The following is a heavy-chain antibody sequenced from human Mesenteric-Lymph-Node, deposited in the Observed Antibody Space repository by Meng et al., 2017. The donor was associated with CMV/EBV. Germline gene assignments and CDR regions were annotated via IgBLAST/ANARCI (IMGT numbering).Heavy chain of an antibody. V-gene: IGHV1-69*02. CDR3: ARAGAAKPLTTSYGMDV. CDR1: GGTFSSYT. Sequence: SVKVSCKASGGTFSSYTISWVRQAPGQGLEWMGRIIPILGIANYAQKFQGRVTITADKSTSTAYMELSSLRSEDTAVYYCARAGAAKPLTTSYGMDVWGQGTTVTVSS. CDR2: IIPILGIA. D-gene: IGHD4-11*01. J-gene: IGHJ6*02.